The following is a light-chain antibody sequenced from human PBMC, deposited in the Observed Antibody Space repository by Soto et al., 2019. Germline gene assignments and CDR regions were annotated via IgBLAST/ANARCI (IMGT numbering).Light chain of an antibody. CDR3: SSFTTSSTFV. CDR2: DVS. Sequence: QSVLAQPASVSGSPGQSITISCTGTSSDVGRFNFVSWFQQHPGKAPKLLIYDVSNWPSGASDRFSSSKSGNTASLTISGLQAEDEADYYCSSFTTSSTFVFGTGTKLTVL. CDR1: SSDVGRFNF. V-gene: IGLV2-14*01. J-gene: IGLJ1*01.